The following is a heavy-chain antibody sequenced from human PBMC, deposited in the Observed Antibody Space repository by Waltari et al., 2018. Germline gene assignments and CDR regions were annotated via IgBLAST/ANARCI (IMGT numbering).Heavy chain of an antibody. V-gene: IGHV4-34*01. CDR1: GGSFSGYY. D-gene: IGHD3-3*01. J-gene: IGHJ5*02. CDR2: IKHSGST. Sequence: QVQLQQWGAGLLKPSETLSLTCAVYGGSFSGYYWSWIRQPPGKGPEWIGEIKHSGSTNYNPSLKSRVTISVDTSKNQFSLKLSSVTAADTAVYYCASGLGTYYDFWSGYHTPGWFDPWGQGTLVTVSS. CDR3: ASGLGTYYDFWSGYHTPGWFDP.